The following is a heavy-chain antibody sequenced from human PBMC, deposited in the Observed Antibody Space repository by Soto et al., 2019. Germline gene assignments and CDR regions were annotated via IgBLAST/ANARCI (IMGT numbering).Heavy chain of an antibody. CDR2: IWYDGSNK. CDR3: ARDKYSSGWYNYYGMDV. CDR1: GFTFSSYG. Sequence: GGSLRLSCAASGFTFSSYGMRWVRQAPGKGLEWVAVIWYDGSNKYYADSVKGRFTISRDNSKNTLYLQMNSLRAEDTAVYYCARDKYSSGWYNYYGMDVWGQGTTVTVSS. D-gene: IGHD6-19*01. J-gene: IGHJ6*02. V-gene: IGHV3-33*01.